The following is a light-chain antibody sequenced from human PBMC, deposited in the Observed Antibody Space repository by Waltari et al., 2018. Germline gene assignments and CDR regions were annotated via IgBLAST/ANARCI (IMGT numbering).Light chain of an antibody. Sequence: QSALTQPRSVSGSPGQSVTISCTGPSSDVGGHKYVLWYQQHPGKSPKLMISDGTERPSGVPDRFSGSKSGNTASLTISGLQAEDEGDYYCCSYAGGDTVVFGGGTKLTVL. CDR2: DGT. V-gene: IGLV2-11*01. J-gene: IGLJ2*01. CDR1: SSDVGGHKY. CDR3: CSYAGGDTVV.